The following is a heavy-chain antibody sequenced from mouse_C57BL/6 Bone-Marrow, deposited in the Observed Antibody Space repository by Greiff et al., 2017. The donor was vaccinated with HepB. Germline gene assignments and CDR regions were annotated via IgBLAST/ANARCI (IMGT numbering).Heavy chain of an antibody. Sequence: QVQLQQPGTELVKPGASVKLSCKASGYTFTSYWMHWVKQRPGQGLEWIRNINPSNGGTNYNEKFKSKATLTVDKSSSTAYMQLSSLTSEDSAVYYCARSVTTVVAPYFDVWGTGTTVTVSS. J-gene: IGHJ1*03. CDR1: GYTFTSYW. CDR2: INPSNGGT. CDR3: ARSVTTVVAPYFDV. D-gene: IGHD1-1*01. V-gene: IGHV1-53*01.